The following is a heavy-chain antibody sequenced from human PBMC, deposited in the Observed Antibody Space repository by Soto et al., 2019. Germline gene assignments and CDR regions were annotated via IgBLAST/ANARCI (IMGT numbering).Heavy chain of an antibody. CDR1: GGSIGSVGYC. D-gene: IGHD2-15*01. CDR3: ARVPERIEDIVVVVAATGFGFDI. J-gene: IGHJ3*02. CDR2: IYYSGST. V-gene: IGHV4-31*02. Sequence: SETLCVRWSVAGGSIGSVGYCWSWIRQHPGKGLEWTGYIYYSGSTYYNPSLKSRVTISVDTSKNQFSLKLSSVTAADTAVYYCARVPERIEDIVVVVAATGFGFDIWGQGTMVTVSS.